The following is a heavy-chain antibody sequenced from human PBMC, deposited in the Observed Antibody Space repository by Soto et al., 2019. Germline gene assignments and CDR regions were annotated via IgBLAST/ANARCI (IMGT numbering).Heavy chain of an antibody. CDR3: ASRDPGTSVDY. CDR1: GGSLTSNNW. Sequence: SETLSLTCAVSGGSLTSNNWWTWVRQPPGQGLEWIGEIYRTGGTNYNPSLKSRVTISLDKSENQFSLKVTSLTAADTAVYYCASRDPGTSVDYWGQGTLVTSPQ. V-gene: IGHV4-4*02. J-gene: IGHJ4*02. CDR2: IYRTGGT. D-gene: IGHD1-7*01.